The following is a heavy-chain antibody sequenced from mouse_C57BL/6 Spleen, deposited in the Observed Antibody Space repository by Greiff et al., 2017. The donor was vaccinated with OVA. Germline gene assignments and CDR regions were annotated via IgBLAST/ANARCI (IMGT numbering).Heavy chain of an antibody. CDR1: GYTFTSYW. Sequence: QVQLQQPGAELVKPGASVKLSCKASGYTFTSYWMQWVKQRPGQGLEWIGEIDPSDSYTNYNQKFKGKATLTVDTSSSTAYMQLSSLTSEDSAVYYCANYYGSSGYFDVWGTGTTVTVSS. J-gene: IGHJ1*03. V-gene: IGHV1-50*01. CDR3: ANYYGSSGYFDV. CDR2: IDPSDSYT. D-gene: IGHD1-1*01.